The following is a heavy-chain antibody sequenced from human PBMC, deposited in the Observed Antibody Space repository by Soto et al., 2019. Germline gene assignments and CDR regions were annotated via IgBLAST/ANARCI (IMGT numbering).Heavy chain of an antibody. V-gene: IGHV3-23*01. Sequence: PGGSLRLSCAASGFSFAGYAVAWVRQAPGKGLEWVSTVSGGGGSTYYADSVKGRFTISRDNSGNTVYLQMNSLNAGDTALYYCAKTESFNGYYNAFDSWAREPGSPSPQ. J-gene: IGHJ4*02. CDR3: AKTESFNGYYNAFDS. CDR2: VSGGGGST. CDR1: GFSFAGYA. D-gene: IGHD3-9*01.